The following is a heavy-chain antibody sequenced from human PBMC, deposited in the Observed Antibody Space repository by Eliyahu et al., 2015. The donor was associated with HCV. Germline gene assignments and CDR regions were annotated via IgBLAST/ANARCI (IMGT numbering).Heavy chain of an antibody. Sequence: QVQLVESGGGLVKPGGSLRLSCAASGFTFSDYXMXWIRQAPGKGLGWVSYISSSGSTIYYADSVKGRFTISRDNAKNSLYLQMNSLRAEDTAVYYCARSLYGSGSGSYNNVYYFDYWGQGTLVTVSS. CDR3: ARSLYGSGSGSYNNVYYFDY. CDR2: ISSSGSTI. D-gene: IGHD3-10*01. J-gene: IGHJ4*02. CDR1: GFTFSDYX. V-gene: IGHV3-11*01.